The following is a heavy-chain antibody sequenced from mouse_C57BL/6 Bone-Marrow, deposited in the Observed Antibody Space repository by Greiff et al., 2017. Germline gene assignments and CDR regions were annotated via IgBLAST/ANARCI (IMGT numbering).Heavy chain of an antibody. Sequence: VQLQQSGAELVKPGASVKLSCKASGYTFTEYTIHWVKPRSGQGLEWIGWFYPGSGSIKYNEKFKDKATLTADKSSSTVYMELSRLTSEDSAVYFCARHEEGLGTGTSWYFDVWGTGTTVTVSS. CDR2: FYPGSGSI. CDR1: GYTFTEYT. D-gene: IGHD4-1*01. V-gene: IGHV1-62-2*01. CDR3: ARHEEGLGTGTSWYFDV. J-gene: IGHJ1*03.